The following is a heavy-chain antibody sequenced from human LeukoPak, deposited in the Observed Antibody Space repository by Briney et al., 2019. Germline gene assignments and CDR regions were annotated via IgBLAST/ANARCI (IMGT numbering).Heavy chain of an antibody. Sequence: GASVKVSCKASGYTFTSYGISWVRQAPGQGLEWMGWISAYNGNTNYAQKLQGRVTMTTDTSTSTAYMELRSLRSDDTAVYYCARGARYYYDSSGYGAFDIWGQGTMVTVSS. V-gene: IGHV1-18*01. CDR1: GYTFTSYG. CDR2: ISAYNGNT. D-gene: IGHD3-22*01. J-gene: IGHJ3*02. CDR3: ARGARYYYDSSGYGAFDI.